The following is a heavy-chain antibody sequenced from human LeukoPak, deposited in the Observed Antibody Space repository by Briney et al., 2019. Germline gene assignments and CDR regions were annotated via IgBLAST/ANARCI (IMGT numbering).Heavy chain of an antibody. CDR2: IYYSGST. J-gene: IGHJ1*01. Sequence: PSETLSLTCTVSGGSISSGDYYWSWIRQPPGKGLEWIGYIYYSGSTYYNPSLKSRVTISVDTSKNHFSLKLSSVTAADTAVYYCASEPNYYDSSGYYLVAKYFQHWGQGTLVTVSS. CDR3: ASEPNYYDSSGYYLVAKYFQH. V-gene: IGHV4-30-4*01. D-gene: IGHD3-22*01. CDR1: GGSISSGDYY.